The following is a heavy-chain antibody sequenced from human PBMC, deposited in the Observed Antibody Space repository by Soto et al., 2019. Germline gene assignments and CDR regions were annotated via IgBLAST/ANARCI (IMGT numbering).Heavy chain of an antibody. J-gene: IGHJ6*02. Sequence: EVQLLESGGGLVQPGGSLRLSCVASGFTFSDYAMSWVRQAPGKGLKWVSAISGSGGGTYYADSVKGRFTISRDRSGNTMYLQMNSLAVEDTAVYHCAKYGSGTYYNVGLDGLDVWGQGTTVTISS. CDR1: GFTFSDYA. CDR2: ISGSGGGT. V-gene: IGHV3-23*01. CDR3: AKYGSGTYYNVGLDGLDV. D-gene: IGHD3-10*01.